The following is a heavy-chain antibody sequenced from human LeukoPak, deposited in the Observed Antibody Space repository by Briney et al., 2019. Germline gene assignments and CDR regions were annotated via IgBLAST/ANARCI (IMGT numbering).Heavy chain of an antibody. D-gene: IGHD7-27*01. CDR3: ASDLTVPPYNWFDP. Sequence: SETLSLTCTISGGSVSSGTYYWSWLRQPPGKGLEWIGYIYYSGGTNYNPSLKSRVTISRDTSKNQFSLTLTSVTAADTAVYYCASDLTVPPYNWFDPWGQGTLVTVSS. J-gene: IGHJ5*02. CDR2: IYYSGGT. CDR1: GGSVSSGTYY. V-gene: IGHV4-61*01.